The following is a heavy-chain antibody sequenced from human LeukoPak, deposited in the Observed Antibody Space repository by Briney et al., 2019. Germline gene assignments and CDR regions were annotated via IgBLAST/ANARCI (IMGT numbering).Heavy chain of an antibody. Sequence: GGSLRLSCAASGFTFSNAWMSWVRQAPGKGLEWVGRIKSKTDGGTTDYAAPVKGRFTISRDDSKNTLYLQMNSLKTEDTAVYYCTTELYYDSSGYYYWGQGTLVTVSS. V-gene: IGHV3-15*01. CDR2: IKSKTDGGTT. CDR3: TTELYYDSSGYYY. J-gene: IGHJ4*02. CDR1: GFTFSNAW. D-gene: IGHD3-22*01.